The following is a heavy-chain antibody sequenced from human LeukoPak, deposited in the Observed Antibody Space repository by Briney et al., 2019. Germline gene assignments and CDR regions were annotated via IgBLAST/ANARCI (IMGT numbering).Heavy chain of an antibody. V-gene: IGHV4-34*01. CDR1: GGFFSGYY. CDR2: INHGGST. Sequence: SETLSLTCAVYGGFFSGYYWSWIRQPPGKGLEWIGEINHGGSTNYNPSLKSRVTMSVDTSKNQVSLKVTSVTAADTAVYYCARGPHCSGGSCYSPAFDYWGQGTLVSVSS. D-gene: IGHD2-15*01. J-gene: IGHJ4*02. CDR3: ARGPHCSGGSCYSPAFDY.